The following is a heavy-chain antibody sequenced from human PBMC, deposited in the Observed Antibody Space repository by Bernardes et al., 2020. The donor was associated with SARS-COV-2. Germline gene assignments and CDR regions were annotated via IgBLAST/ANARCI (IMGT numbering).Heavy chain of an antibody. V-gene: IGHV4-39*01. D-gene: IGHD3-10*01. CDR1: GGSISTSSSW. Sequence: SETLSLTCTVSGGSISTSSSWWAWIRQPPGKGLEWIGSVYSSGTTYYNPSLKNRVAIFVDTSKNRFSLSLSSVTATDTAVFYCARRGGAGRSFDYWGQGAQVTVSS. CDR3: ARRGGAGRSFDY. J-gene: IGHJ4*02. CDR2: VYSSGTT.